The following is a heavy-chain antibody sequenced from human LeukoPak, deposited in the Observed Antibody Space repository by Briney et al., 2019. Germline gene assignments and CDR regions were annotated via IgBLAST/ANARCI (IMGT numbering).Heavy chain of an antibody. V-gene: IGHV1-18*01. CDR2: VSTYNRDT. CDR3: ARAESMALYFLY. D-gene: IGHD1-14*01. CDR1: GYTFTDFG. J-gene: IGHJ1*01. Sequence: ASVKVSCKASGYTFTDFGFIWVRQAPGQGLEWMGWVSTYNRDTDYAKKFQDRVTMTTESSTQTTFMELSNLRSDDTAVYYCARAESMALYFLYWGQGTLVSVSS.